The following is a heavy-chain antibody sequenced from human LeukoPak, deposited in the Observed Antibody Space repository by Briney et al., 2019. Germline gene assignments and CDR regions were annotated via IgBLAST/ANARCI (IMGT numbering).Heavy chain of an antibody. CDR3: ARGSYSSSWYYDY. D-gene: IGHD6-13*01. J-gene: IGHJ4*02. CDR1: GGSISSSSYY. CDR2: IFHSGSA. V-gene: IGHV4-39*01. Sequence: SETLSLTCTVSGGSISSSSYYWGWIRQPPGKGLEWIGSIFHSGSAYYNPSLKSRVTISVDTSKNQLSLKLSSVTAADTAVYYCARGSYSSSWYYDYWGQGTLVTVSS.